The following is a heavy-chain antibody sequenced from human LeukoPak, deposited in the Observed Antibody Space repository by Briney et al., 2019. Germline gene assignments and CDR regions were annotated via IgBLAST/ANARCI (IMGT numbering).Heavy chain of an antibody. CDR3: AKDAYGGATFFYYMDV. V-gene: IGHV3-9*01. J-gene: IGHJ6*03. CDR2: ISWNSGNI. Sequence: PGGSLRLSCAGSGFTFDDYAMHWVRQTPGKGLEWVSGISWNSGNIAYADFVGGRFPISRDNAKNSLSLQMNSLSDEDTAVYYCAKDAYGGATFFYYMDVWGKGTTVTVSS. D-gene: IGHD2/OR15-2a*01. CDR1: GFTFDDYA.